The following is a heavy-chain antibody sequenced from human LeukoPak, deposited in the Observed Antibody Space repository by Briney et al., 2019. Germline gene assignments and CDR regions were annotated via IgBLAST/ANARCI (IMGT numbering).Heavy chain of an antibody. CDR3: AREKGSGYGYGMDV. V-gene: IGHV4-59*02. CDR2: IYYTGST. CDR1: GGSVGTYY. J-gene: IGHJ6*02. D-gene: IGHD5-12*01. Sequence: PSETPSLTCTVSGGSVGTYYWSWIRQPPGKGLEWIGWIYYTGSTRYNPSLNSRVTISLDTSKIQFSLTLTSVTAADTALYYCAREKGSGYGYGMDVWGQGTTVTVSS.